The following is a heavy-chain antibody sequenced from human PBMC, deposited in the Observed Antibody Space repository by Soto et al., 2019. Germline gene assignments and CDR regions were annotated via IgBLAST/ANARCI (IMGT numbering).Heavy chain of an antibody. CDR3: ARDVYSGSGDAFDL. V-gene: IGHV1-18*01. J-gene: IGHJ3*01. CDR1: GYTFHIYG. Sequence: ASVKVSCKTSGYTFHIYGITWVRQAPGRGLEWMGWISTYTGKTDYAQSLQGRVTMTTDTSTGTAYLEVRSLRSDDTAVYFCARDVYSGSGDAFDLSGQGTMVTVSS. D-gene: IGHD6-6*01. CDR2: ISTYTGKT.